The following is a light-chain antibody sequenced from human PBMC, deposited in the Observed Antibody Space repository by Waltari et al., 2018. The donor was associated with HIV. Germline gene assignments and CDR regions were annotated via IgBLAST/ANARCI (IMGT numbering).Light chain of an antibody. V-gene: IGKV4-1*01. CDR1: QSLLYRSDNKNY. Sequence: EIVMTQSPDSLPVSLGERATIDCWSSQSLLYRSDNKNYLSWFQQKPGQPSKLLIYLASTRGSGVPARFSASGSGTNFTLTISSLQAEDVATYYCQQSYKSPWTFGQGTKV. J-gene: IGKJ1*01. CDR2: LAS. CDR3: QQSYKSPWT.